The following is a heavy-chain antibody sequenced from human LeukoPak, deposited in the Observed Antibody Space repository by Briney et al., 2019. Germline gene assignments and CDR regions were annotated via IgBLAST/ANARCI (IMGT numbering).Heavy chain of an antibody. CDR3: VKASCSGGICYLDY. CDR1: GFTFSRYG. V-gene: IGHV3-64D*06. J-gene: IGHJ4*02. D-gene: IGHD2-15*01. CDR2: VSGNGGST. Sequence: GGSLRLSCSASGFTFSRYGMFWVRQAPGKGLEYVSDVSGNGGSTDYADSVKGRFTISRDNSENTLYLQMSSLRAEDTAVYYCVKASCSGGICYLDYWGQGTLVTVSS.